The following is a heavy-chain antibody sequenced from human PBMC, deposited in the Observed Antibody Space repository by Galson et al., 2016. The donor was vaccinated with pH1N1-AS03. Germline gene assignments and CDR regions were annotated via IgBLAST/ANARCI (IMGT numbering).Heavy chain of an antibody. CDR3: ARGDYFGSGTYKPYYAMDV. CDR2: INPNSGGT. Sequence: SVKVSCKASGYTFTEYYMYWVRQAPGRGLEWMGWINPNSGGTKSAQKFQGRVTMTRDTSINTAYMELSSPRSDDTAVYYCARGDYFGSGTYKPYYAMDVWGQGTTVTVSS. V-gene: IGHV1-2*02. J-gene: IGHJ6*02. D-gene: IGHD3-10*01. CDR1: GYTFTEYY.